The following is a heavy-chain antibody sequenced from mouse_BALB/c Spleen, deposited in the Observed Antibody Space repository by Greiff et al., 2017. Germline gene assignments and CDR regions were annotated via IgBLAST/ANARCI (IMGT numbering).Heavy chain of an antibody. J-gene: IGHJ4*01. Sequence: EVKLVESGAELVKPGASVKLSCTASGFNIKDTYMHWVKQRPEQGLEWIGRIDPANGNTKYDPKFQGKATITADTSSNTAYLQLSSLTSEDTAVYYCARGDWVYAMDYWGQGTSVTVSS. V-gene: IGHV14-3*02. CDR1: GFNIKDTY. CDR2: IDPANGNT. D-gene: IGHD4-1*01. CDR3: ARGDWVYAMDY.